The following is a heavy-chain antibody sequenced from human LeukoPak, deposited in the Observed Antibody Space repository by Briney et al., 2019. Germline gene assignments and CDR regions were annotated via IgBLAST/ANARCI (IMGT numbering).Heavy chain of an antibody. CDR2: IYYSGST. V-gene: IGHV4-30-4*01. J-gene: IGHJ6*02. D-gene: IGHD3-10*01. CDR1: GGSITSGDYY. Sequence: SQTRSLTRPVSGGSITSGDYYCSWIRQPPGTGLEWIVYIYYSGSTYYNPSLKSRVTISVDTSKNQFSLKLTSVTAADTAVDYCASNLGDGSGSYVNYYYYGMDVWGQGTTVTVSS. CDR3: ASNLGDGSGSYVNYYYYGMDV.